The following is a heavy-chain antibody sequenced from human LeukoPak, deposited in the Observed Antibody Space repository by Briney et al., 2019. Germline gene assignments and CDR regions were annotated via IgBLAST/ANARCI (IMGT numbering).Heavy chain of an antibody. Sequence: GGSLRLSCAASGFTFSSYRMNWVRQAPGKGLEWISSIISSGYIYYADSAKGRFTISRDNAKNSLYLQMNSLRAEDTAVYYCAREGIAAAGSLDYWGQGTLVTVSS. CDR1: GFTFSSYR. CDR3: AREGIAAAGSLDY. V-gene: IGHV3-21*01. CDR2: IISSGYI. D-gene: IGHD6-13*01. J-gene: IGHJ4*02.